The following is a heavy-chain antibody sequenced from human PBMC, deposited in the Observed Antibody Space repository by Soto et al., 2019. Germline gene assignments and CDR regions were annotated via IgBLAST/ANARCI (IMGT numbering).Heavy chain of an antibody. J-gene: IGHJ4*02. V-gene: IGHV3-30-3*01. CDR3: ARDRVYYYDNSGYYNFDY. Sequence: QVQLVESGGGVVQPGRSLRVSCAASGFTFSNYAMHWVRQAPGKGLEWVAVVSYDGSKQFYADSVEGRITISRDSSKSTLYLHMDNLRDEDTAVYYCARDRVYYYDNSGYYNFDYWGQGTLVTVSS. CDR1: GFTFSNYA. CDR2: VSYDGSKQ. D-gene: IGHD3-22*01.